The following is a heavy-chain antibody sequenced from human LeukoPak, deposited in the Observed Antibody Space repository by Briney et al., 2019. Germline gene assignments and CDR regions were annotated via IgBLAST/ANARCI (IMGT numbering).Heavy chain of an antibody. CDR3: AKDMGRGGMATMDFDY. D-gene: IGHD5-24*01. J-gene: IGHJ4*02. V-gene: IGHV3-43D*03. CDR2: ISWDGGST. CDR1: GFTFDDYA. Sequence: GGSLRLSCAASGFTFDDYAMHWVRQAPGKGLEWVSLISWDGGSTYYADSVKGRFTISRDNSKNSLYLQMNSLRAEDTALYYCAKDMGRGGMATMDFDYWGQGTLVTVSS.